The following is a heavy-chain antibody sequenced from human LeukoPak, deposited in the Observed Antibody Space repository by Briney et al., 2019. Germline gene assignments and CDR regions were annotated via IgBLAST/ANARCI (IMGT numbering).Heavy chain of an antibody. Sequence: SETLSLTCALYGGSFSGYYWSWIRQPPGKGREWIGEINHSGSTNYNPSLKSRVTISVDTSKNQFSLKLRSVTAADTAVYYCARRMDYYDSSGYYDAFDIWGQGTMVTVSS. V-gene: IGHV4-34*01. J-gene: IGHJ3*02. CDR2: INHSGST. CDR1: GGSFSGYY. CDR3: ARRMDYYDSSGYYDAFDI. D-gene: IGHD3-22*01.